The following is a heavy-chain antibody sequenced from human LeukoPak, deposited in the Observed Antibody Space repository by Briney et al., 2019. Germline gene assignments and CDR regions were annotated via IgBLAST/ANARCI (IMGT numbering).Heavy chain of an antibody. V-gene: IGHV1-69*05. CDR1: GGTFSSYA. D-gene: IGHD2-21*01. J-gene: IGHJ5*02. Sequence: ASVKVSCKASGGTFSSYAISWVRQAPGQGLEWMGGIIPIFGTANYAQKFQGRVTITTDESTSTAYMELSSLRSEDTAVYYCARDYSTPEPGQNWFDPWGQGTLVTVSS. CDR2: IIPIFGTA. CDR3: ARDYSTPEPGQNWFDP.